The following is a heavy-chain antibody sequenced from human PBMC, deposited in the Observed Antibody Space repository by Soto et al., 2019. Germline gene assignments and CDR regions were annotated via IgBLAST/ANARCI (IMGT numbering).Heavy chain of an antibody. CDR1: GGSFSGYY. Sequence: PSETLSLTCAVYGGSFSGYYWSWIRQPPGKGLEWIGEINHSGSTNYNPSLKSRVTISVDTSKNQFSLKLSSVTAADTAVYYCARARDYGDYGSYYYMDVWGKGTTVTVSS. D-gene: IGHD4-17*01. J-gene: IGHJ6*03. CDR3: ARARDYGDYGSYYYMDV. V-gene: IGHV4-34*01. CDR2: INHSGST.